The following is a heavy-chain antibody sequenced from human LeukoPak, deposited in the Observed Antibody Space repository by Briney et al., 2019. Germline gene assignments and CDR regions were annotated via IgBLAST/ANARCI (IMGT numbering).Heavy chain of an antibody. Sequence: PGRPLRLSCAASGFTFSSYAMHWVRQAPGKGLEWVAVISYDGSNKYYADSVKGRFTISRDNSKNTLYLQMNSLRAEDTAVYYCARGSPLLWFGELSPIYWGQGTLVTVSS. CDR1: GFTFSSYA. CDR3: ARGSPLLWFGELSPIY. V-gene: IGHV3-30-3*01. D-gene: IGHD3-10*01. CDR2: ISYDGSNK. J-gene: IGHJ4*02.